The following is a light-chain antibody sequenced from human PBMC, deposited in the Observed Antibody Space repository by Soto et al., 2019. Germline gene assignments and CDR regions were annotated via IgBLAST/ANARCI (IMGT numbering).Light chain of an antibody. J-gene: IGLJ1*01. CDR3: SAYVGTTRYV. Sequence: QSALNQPPSASGSPGQSVTISCTGTSRDVGGYNYVSWYQHHPGKAPKLIIYEVYKRPSGVPDRFSGSKSGNTAALTVSGIQAEDEADYYCSAYVGTTRYVFGTGTKVTVL. CDR1: SRDVGGYNY. V-gene: IGLV2-8*01. CDR2: EVY.